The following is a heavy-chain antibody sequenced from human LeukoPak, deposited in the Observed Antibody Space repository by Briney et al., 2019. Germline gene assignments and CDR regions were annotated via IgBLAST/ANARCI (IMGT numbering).Heavy chain of an antibody. CDR3: ARDRGYSGYDWPYYFDY. Sequence: ASVKVSCKASGGTFSSYAISWVRQAPGQGLEWMGGIIPIFGTANYAQKFQGRATITADESTSTAYMELSSLRSEDTAVYYCARDRGYSGYDWPYYFDYWGQGTLVTVSS. CDR1: GGTFSSYA. D-gene: IGHD5-12*01. J-gene: IGHJ4*02. V-gene: IGHV1-69*13. CDR2: IIPIFGTA.